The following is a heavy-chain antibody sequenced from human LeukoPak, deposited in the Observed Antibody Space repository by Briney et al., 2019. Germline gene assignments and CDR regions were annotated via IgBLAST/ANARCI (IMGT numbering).Heavy chain of an antibody. CDR2: IYYSGST. D-gene: IGHD3-9*01. CDR3: ARGVTYYDILTGYYGDEDWFDP. Sequence: SETLSLTCTVSGGSISSYYWSWIRQPPGKGLEWIGYIYYSGSTNYNPSPKSRVTISVDTSKNQFSLKLSSVTAADTAVYYCARGVTYYDILTGYYGDEDWFDPWGQGTLVTVSS. CDR1: GGSISSYY. J-gene: IGHJ5*02. V-gene: IGHV4-59*01.